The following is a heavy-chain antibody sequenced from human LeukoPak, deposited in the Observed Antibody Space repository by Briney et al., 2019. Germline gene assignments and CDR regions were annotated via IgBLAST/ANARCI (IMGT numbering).Heavy chain of an antibody. D-gene: IGHD2-21*02. Sequence: GGSLRLSCAASGFTFSSYSMNWVRQAPGKGLEWASSISSSSSYIYYADSVKGRFTISRDNAKNSLYLQMNSLRAEDTAVYYCARIAYCGGDCPSDYWGQGTLVTVSS. CDR3: ARIAYCGGDCPSDY. CDR2: ISSSSSYI. CDR1: GFTFSSYS. V-gene: IGHV3-21*01. J-gene: IGHJ4*02.